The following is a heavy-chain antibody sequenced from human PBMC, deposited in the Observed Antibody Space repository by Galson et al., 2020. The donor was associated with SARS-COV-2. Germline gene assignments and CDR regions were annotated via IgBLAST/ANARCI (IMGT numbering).Heavy chain of an antibody. CDR1: GGSFSDYS. Sequence: SETLSLTCAVYGGSFSDYSWTWVRQPPGQGLEWVGEVSHSGSTNYSPSLKSRVFMSVDTSKNQFSLKLRSVTAADTAVYYCARGGSRPIMAFDYYYVYMDVWGKGTTVTGSS. D-gene: IGHD3-10*01. V-gene: IGHV4-34*01. CDR3: ARGGSRPIMAFDYYYVYMDV. CDR2: VSHSGST. J-gene: IGHJ6*03.